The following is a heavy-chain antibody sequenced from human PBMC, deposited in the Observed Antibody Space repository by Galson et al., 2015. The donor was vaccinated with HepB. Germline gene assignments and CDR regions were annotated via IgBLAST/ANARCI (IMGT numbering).Heavy chain of an antibody. D-gene: IGHD3-16*02. Sequence: SVKVSCKASGYTFTSYGISWVRQAPGQGLEWMGWISAYNGNTNYAQKLQGRVTMTTDTSTSTAYMELRSLRSDDTAVYYCARDGNRVITFGGVIVTTHDAFDIWGQGTMVTVSS. CDR2: ISAYNGNT. V-gene: IGHV1-18*01. CDR1: GYTFTSYG. CDR3: ARDGNRVITFGGVIVTTHDAFDI. J-gene: IGHJ3*02.